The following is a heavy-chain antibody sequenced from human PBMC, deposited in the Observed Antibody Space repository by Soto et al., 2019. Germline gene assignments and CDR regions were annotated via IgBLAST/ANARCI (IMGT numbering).Heavy chain of an antibody. J-gene: IGHJ4*02. CDR1: GGSISSGGYY. CDR3: ASLGDYSTRLDY. CDR2: IYYSGST. Sequence: SETLSLTCTVSGGSISSGGYYWSWIRQHPGKGLEWIGYIYYSGSTYYNPSLKSRVTISVDTSKNQFSLKLSSVTAADTAVYYCASLGDYSTRLDYWGQGTLVTVSS. V-gene: IGHV4-31*03. D-gene: IGHD4-4*01.